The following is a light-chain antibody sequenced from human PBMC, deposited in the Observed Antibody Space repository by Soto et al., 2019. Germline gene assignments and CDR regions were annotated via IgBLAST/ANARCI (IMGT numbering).Light chain of an antibody. CDR2: WAS. Sequence: DIVMTQSPDSLAVSLGERATINCKSSQSLLYSSNNKNYLAWYQEKPGQPPKLLIYWASTRESGVPDRFSGSGSATDFTLTISSLQAEDVAVYYCQQYYSPPLTFGGGTKVEIK. CDR1: QSLLYSSNNKNY. J-gene: IGKJ4*01. CDR3: QQYYSPPLT. V-gene: IGKV4-1*01.